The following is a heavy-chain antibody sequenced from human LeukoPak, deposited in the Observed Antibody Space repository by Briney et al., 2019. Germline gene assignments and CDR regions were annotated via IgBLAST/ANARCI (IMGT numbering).Heavy chain of an antibody. CDR1: GGSISSYY. CDR3: ARGTYDFWSGYYQPDYYYYMDV. J-gene: IGHJ6*03. Sequence: SETLSLTCTVSGGSISSYYWSWIRQPAGKGLEWIGRIYTSGSTNYNPSLKSRVTMSVDTSKNQFSLKLSSVTAADTAVYYCARGTYDFWSGYYQPDYYYYMDVWGKGTTVTVS. CDR2: IYTSGST. V-gene: IGHV4-4*07. D-gene: IGHD3-3*01.